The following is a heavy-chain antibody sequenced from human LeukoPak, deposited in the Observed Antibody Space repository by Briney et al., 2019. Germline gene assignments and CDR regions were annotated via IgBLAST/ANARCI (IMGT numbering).Heavy chain of an antibody. CDR1: GFTFCIYW. D-gene: IGHD6-19*01. Sequence: PGGSLRLSCAGSGFTFCIYWMSWVRQAPGKGVEWVANIKQDGSEKFYVDSVTLRFTLSRDTAKNSLFLQMNSLRAEDTAVYYCARHYYGSGWYEDYWGQGTLVTVSS. V-gene: IGHV3-7*04. CDR2: IKQDGSEK. CDR3: ARHYYGSGWYEDY. J-gene: IGHJ4*02.